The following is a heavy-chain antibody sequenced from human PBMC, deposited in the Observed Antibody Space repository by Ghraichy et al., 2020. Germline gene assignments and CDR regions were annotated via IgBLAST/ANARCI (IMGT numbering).Heavy chain of an antibody. J-gene: IGHJ4*02. CDR1: GFTFSSYW. CDR2: IKEDGSEK. CDR3: ARVATTEDYFDF. V-gene: IGHV3-7*01. Sequence: GGSLRLSCAASGFTFSSYWMSWVRQAPGKGLEWVANIKEDGSEKYYVASVKGRFTISRDNAKNSLYLQMNSLRAEDTAVYYCARVATTEDYFDFWGQGTLVTVSS. D-gene: IGHD5-12*01.